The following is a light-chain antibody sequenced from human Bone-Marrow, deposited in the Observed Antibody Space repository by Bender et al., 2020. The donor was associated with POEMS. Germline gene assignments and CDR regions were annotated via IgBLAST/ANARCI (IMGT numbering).Light chain of an antibody. CDR2: EDN. CDR3: SSFAGSNHFV. J-gene: IGLJ1*01. CDR1: SSDVGSYNL. Sequence: QSALTQPASVSGSPGQSITISCTGTSSDVGSYNLVSWYQQHPGKAPKLMIYEDNKRPSGVSNRFSGSKSGNTASLTISGLQAEDEADYYCSSFAGSNHFVFGTGTKVTVL. V-gene: IGLV2-14*02.